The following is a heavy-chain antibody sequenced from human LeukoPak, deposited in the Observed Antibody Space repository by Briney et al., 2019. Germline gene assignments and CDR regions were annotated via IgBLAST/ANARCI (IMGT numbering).Heavy chain of an antibody. D-gene: IGHD1-26*01. CDR2: IKQDGSEK. CDR1: GFTFSSYW. V-gene: IGHV3-7*01. J-gene: IGHJ6*02. Sequence: GGSLRLSCAASGFTFSSYWMSWVRQAPGKGLEWVANIKQDGSEKYVDSVKGRFTISRDNAKNSLYLQMNSLRAEDTAVYYCAREELLGAYYYHGMDVWGQGTTVTVSS. CDR3: AREELLGAYYYHGMDV.